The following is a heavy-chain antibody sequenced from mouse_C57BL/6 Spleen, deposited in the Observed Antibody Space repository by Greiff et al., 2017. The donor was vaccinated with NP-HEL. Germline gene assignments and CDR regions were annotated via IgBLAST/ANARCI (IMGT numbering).Heavy chain of an antibody. CDR1: GYAFSSYW. Sequence: QVQLKESGAELVKPGASVKISCKASGYAFSSYWMNWVKQRPGKGLEWIGQIYPGDGDTNYNGKFKGKATLTADKSSSTAYMQLSSLTSEDSAVYFCARGSLRDYYAVDYWGQGTSVTVSS. J-gene: IGHJ4*01. D-gene: IGHD2-12*01. CDR3: ARGSLRDYYAVDY. V-gene: IGHV1-80*01. CDR2: IYPGDGDT.